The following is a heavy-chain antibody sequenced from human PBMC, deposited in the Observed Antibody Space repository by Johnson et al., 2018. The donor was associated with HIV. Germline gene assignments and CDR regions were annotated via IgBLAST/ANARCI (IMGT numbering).Heavy chain of an antibody. D-gene: IGHD1-26*01. CDR3: AKDLIELQGAFDI. V-gene: IGHV3-7*01. J-gene: IGHJ3*02. CDR2: IKQDGSEK. CDR1: GFTFSSYW. Sequence: VQLVESGGDLVQPGGSLRLSCAASGFTFSSYWMSWVRQAPGKGLEWVANIKQDGSEKYYADSVKGRFTISRDNSKNTLYLQMNSLRAEDTAVYYCAKDLIELQGAFDIWGQGTMVTVSS.